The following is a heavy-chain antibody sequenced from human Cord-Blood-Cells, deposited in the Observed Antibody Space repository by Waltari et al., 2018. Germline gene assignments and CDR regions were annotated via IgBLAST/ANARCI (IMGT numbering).Heavy chain of an antibody. CDR1: GFSFGSYV. V-gene: IGHV3-30*18. CDR3: AKDFCSSTSCYDY. CDR2: IWYDGSNK. Sequence: QVQLVESGGGVVQPGRSLRLSCAASGFSFGSYVMHWVRQAPGKGLEWVAVIWYDGSNKYYADSVKGRFTISRDNSKNTLYLQMNSLRAEDTAMYYCAKDFCSSTSCYDYWGQGTLVTVSS. D-gene: IGHD2-2*01. J-gene: IGHJ4*02.